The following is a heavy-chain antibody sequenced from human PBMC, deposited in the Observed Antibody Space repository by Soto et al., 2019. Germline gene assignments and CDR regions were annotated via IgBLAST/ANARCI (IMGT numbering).Heavy chain of an antibody. J-gene: IGHJ4*02. Sequence: PSETLSLTCAVYGGSFSGYYWSWIRQPPGKGLEWIGEINHSGSTNYNPSLKSRVTISVDTSKNQFSLKLSSVTAADTAVYYCAGGGFSSSSLSYFDYWRQGTLVTVSS. CDR1: GGSFSGYY. CDR2: INHSGST. D-gene: IGHD6-6*01. V-gene: IGHV4-34*01. CDR3: AGGGFSSSSLSYFDY.